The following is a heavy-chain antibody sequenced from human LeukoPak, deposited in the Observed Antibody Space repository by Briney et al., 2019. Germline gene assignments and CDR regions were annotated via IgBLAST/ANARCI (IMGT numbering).Heavy chain of an antibody. J-gene: IGHJ3*02. CDR3: ARELITKADAFDI. CDR2: FYARGNT. Sequence: PSETLSLTCNVSGGSISNYYWNWIRQPAGKGLEWIGRFYARGNTNYNPSLKSRVTMSVDTSKNQSSLKLTSVTAADTAVYYCARELITKADAFDIWGQGTMVTVSS. CDR1: GGSISNYY. D-gene: IGHD1-20*01. V-gene: IGHV4-4*07.